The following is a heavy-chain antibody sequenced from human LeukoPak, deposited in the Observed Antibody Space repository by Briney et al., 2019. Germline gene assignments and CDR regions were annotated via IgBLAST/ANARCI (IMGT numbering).Heavy chain of an antibody. CDR2: IYYSGST. V-gene: IGHV4-31*03. CDR1: GGSISSGGYY. CDR3: ARGDVEMATILGY. D-gene: IGHD5-24*01. Sequence: SQTLSLTCTVSGGSISSGGYYWSWIRQHPGKGLKWIGYIYYSGSTYYNPSLKSRVTISVDTSKNQFSLKLSSVTAADTAVYYCARGDVEMATILGYWGQGTLVTVSS. J-gene: IGHJ4*02.